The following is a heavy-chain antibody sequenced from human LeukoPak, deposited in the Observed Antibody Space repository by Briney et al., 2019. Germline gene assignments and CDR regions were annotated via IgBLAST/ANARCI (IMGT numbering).Heavy chain of an antibody. Sequence: SETLSLTCTVSGGSISSYYWSWVRQPLGKGLEWIAYMYYTGSTYYNPSLKGRATLSVDTSKNQFSLKLSSVTAADTAVYYCARPALYYYDSSGTPDAFDIWGQGTMVTVSS. CDR1: GGSISSYY. V-gene: IGHV4-59*08. D-gene: IGHD3-22*01. CDR3: ARPALYYYDSSGTPDAFDI. CDR2: MYYTGST. J-gene: IGHJ3*02.